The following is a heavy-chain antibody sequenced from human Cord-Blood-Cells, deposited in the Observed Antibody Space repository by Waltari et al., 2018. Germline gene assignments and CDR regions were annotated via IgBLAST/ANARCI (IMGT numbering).Heavy chain of an antibody. CDR1: GYSSSSGSY. D-gene: IGHD2-21*01. V-gene: IGHV4-38-2*02. CDR2: IYHSGST. Sequence: QVQLQESGPGLVKPSETLSLTCAVSGYSSSSGSYWGWIRQPPGKGLEWIGSIYHSGSTYYNPSLKSRVTISVDTSKNQFSLKLSSVTAADTAVYYCAREDIVVVIATYNWFDPWGQGTLVTVSS. CDR3: AREDIVVVIATYNWFDP. J-gene: IGHJ5*02.